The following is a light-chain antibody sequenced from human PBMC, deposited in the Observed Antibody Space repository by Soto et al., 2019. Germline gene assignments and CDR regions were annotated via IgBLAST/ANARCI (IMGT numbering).Light chain of an antibody. CDR2: SNN. CDR3: AAWDDSLNVLYV. CDR1: SSNIGSNT. J-gene: IGLJ1*01. V-gene: IGLV1-44*01. Sequence: VLTPPPSVDWTPGQRATISCSGSSSNIGSNTVNWYQQLPGTAPKLLIYSNNQRPSGVPDRFSVSKSCTSASLAISGLQSEDEDDYYCAAWDDSLNVLYVFGTGTTVTVL.